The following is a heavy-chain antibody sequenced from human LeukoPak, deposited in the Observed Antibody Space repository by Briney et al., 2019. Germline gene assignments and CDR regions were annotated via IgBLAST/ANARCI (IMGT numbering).Heavy chain of an antibody. D-gene: IGHD3-22*01. J-gene: IGHJ5*02. Sequence: SETLSLTCAASGGSINSGGYSWSWIRQPPGKGLEWIGYIYHGGSTYYNPSLKSRVTISVDRSKNQFSLKLSSVTAADTAVYYCARDDYYDSSGYRAVWFDPWGQGTLVTVSS. V-gene: IGHV4-30-2*01. CDR2: IYHGGST. CDR1: GGSINSGGYS. CDR3: ARDDYYDSSGYRAVWFDP.